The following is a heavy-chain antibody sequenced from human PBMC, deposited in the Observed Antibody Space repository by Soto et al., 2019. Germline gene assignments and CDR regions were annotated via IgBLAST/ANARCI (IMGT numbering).Heavy chain of an antibody. CDR3: AKDRLDPYYDFWSGYYGMDV. D-gene: IGHD3-3*01. CDR2: ISGSGGST. J-gene: IGHJ6*02. CDR1: GFTFSSYA. V-gene: IGHV3-23*01. Sequence: GGSLRLSCAASGFTFSSYAMSWVRQAPGKGLEWVSAISGSGGSTYYADSVKGRFTISRDNSKNTLYLQMNSLRAEDTAVYYCAKDRLDPYYDFWSGYYGMDVWGQGTTVTVSS.